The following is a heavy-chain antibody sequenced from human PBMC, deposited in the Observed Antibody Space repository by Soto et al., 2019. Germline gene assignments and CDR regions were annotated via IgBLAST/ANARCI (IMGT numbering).Heavy chain of an antibody. J-gene: IGHJ6*02. D-gene: IGHD3-9*01. Sequence: PSETLSLTCTVSGGSISSSSYYWGWIRQPPGKGLEWIGSIYYSGSTYYNPSLKSRVTISVDTSKNQFSLKLSSVTAADTAVYYCARQRGYYDILTGYCPYGMDVWGQGTTVTGSS. CDR1: GGSISSSSYY. CDR2: IYYSGST. V-gene: IGHV4-39*01. CDR3: ARQRGYYDILTGYCPYGMDV.